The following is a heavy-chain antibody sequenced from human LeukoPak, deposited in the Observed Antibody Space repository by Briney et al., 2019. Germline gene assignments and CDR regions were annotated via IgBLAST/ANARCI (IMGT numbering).Heavy chain of an antibody. D-gene: IGHD6-13*01. Sequence: GGSLRLSCEASGFTFSGHSMSWVRQTPGKGLECVAFIRYDGGNQYYTDSVKGRFTISRDNSKNTIYLQMNSLRAEDTAVYYCAKDLRSRIAAAGAPDYWGQGTLVTVSS. CDR1: GFTFSGHS. V-gene: IGHV3-30*02. CDR3: AKDLRSRIAAAGAPDY. CDR2: IRYDGGNQ. J-gene: IGHJ4*02.